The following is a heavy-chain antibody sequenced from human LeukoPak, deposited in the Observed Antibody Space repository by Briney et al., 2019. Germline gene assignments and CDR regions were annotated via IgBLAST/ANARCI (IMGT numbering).Heavy chain of an antibody. CDR2: INVNT. V-gene: IGHV1-18*01. J-gene: IGHJ5*02. D-gene: IGHD2/OR15-2a*01. CDR1: GNSFTTCG. CDR3: ARAPRCNTESCNSWFDP. Sequence: ASVKVSCKASGNSFTTCGITWVRQAPGQGLEWMGWINVNTKYAQEFQGRVTMTTDTSTRTAYMELRSLRSDDTAVYYCARAPRCNTESCNSWFDPWGQGTLVTVSS.